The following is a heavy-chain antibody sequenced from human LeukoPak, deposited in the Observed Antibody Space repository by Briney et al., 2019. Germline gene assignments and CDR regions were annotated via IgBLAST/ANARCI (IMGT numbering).Heavy chain of an antibody. CDR1: GGTFSSYA. CDR2: IIPIFGIA. J-gene: IGHJ6*02. Sequence: GASVKVSCKASGGTFSSYAISWVRQAPGQGLEWMGRIIPIFGIANYAQKFQGRVTITADKSTSTAYMELSSLRSEDTAVYYCARVSTMVQGAPYYGMDVWGQGTTVTVSS. D-gene: IGHD3-10*01. V-gene: IGHV1-69*04. CDR3: ARVSTMVQGAPYYGMDV.